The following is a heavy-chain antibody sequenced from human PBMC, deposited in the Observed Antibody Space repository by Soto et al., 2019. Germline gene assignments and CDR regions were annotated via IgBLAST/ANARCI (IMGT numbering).Heavy chain of an antibody. CDR1: GFTFSSYS. D-gene: IGHD7-27*01. Sequence: GGSLRLSCAASGFTFSSYSMNWVRQAPGKGLEWVSYISSSSSTIYHADSVKGRFTISRDNAKNSLYLQMNSLRAEDTAVYYCARVQSPGDLSAGYWGQGTLVTVSS. J-gene: IGHJ4*02. V-gene: IGHV3-48*01. CDR3: ARVQSPGDLSAGY. CDR2: ISSSSSTI.